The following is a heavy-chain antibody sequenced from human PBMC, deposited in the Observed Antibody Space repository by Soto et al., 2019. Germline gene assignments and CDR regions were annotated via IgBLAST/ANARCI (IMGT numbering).Heavy chain of an antibody. J-gene: IGHJ4*02. D-gene: IGHD3-22*01. CDR3: AREGASGSRIGY. CDR2: IIPIFGTA. Sequence: QVQLVQSGAEVKKPGSSVKVSCKASGGTFSSYAISWVRQAPGQGLEWMGGIIPIFGTANYAQKFQGRVTITADESTGTAYMELSSLISEDTAVYYGAREGASGSRIGYWGQGTLVTVSS. V-gene: IGHV1-69*01. CDR1: GGTFSSYA.